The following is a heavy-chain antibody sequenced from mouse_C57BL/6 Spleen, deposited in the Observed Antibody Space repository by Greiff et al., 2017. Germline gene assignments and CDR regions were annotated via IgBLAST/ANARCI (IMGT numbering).Heavy chain of an antibody. CDR3: ARGGLRQAWFAY. J-gene: IGHJ3*01. Sequence: VQLQQPGAELVKPGASVKMSCTASGYTFTSYWITWVKQRPGQGLEWIGDIYPGSGSTNYNEKFKSKATLTVDTSSSTAYMQLSSLTSEDSAVYYCARGGLRQAWFAYWGQGTLVTVSA. V-gene: IGHV1-55*01. CDR1: GYTFTSYW. CDR2: IYPGSGST. D-gene: IGHD2-4*01.